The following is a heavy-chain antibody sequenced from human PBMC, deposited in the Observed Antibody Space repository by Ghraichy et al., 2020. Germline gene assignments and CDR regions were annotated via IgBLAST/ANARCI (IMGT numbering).Heavy chain of an antibody. V-gene: IGHV3-21*01. CDR3: ARVGSVAGTD. CDR1: GFTFSSYS. Sequence: GGSLRLSCAASGFTFSSYSMNWVRQAPGKGLEWVSSISSSSSYIYYADSVKGRFTISRDNAKNSLYLQMNSLRAEDMAVYYCARVGSVAGTDWGQGTLVTVSS. D-gene: IGHD6-19*01. CDR2: ISSSSSYI. J-gene: IGHJ4*02.